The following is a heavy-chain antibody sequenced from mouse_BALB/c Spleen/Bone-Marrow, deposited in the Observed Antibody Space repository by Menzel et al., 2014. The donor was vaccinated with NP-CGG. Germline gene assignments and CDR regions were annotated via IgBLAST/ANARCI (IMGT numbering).Heavy chain of an antibody. D-gene: IGHD4-1*01. CDR1: GFNIKDTY. Sequence: QLKESGTDLVKPGASVKLSCTASGFNIKDTYMHWVKQRPEQGLDWIGRIDPASGNIQYDPKFQGRAAITADTSSNTAYLQLSSLTSEDTAVYYCASLTGTFDYWGQGTPLTVSS. CDR3: ASLTGTFDY. V-gene: IGHV14-3*02. CDR2: IDPASGNI. J-gene: IGHJ2*01.